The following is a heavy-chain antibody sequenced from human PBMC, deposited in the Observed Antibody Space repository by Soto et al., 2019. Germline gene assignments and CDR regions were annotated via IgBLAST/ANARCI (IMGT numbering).Heavy chain of an antibody. J-gene: IGHJ6*03. CDR2: MNPNSGNT. V-gene: IGHV1-8*01. D-gene: IGHD4-17*01. Sequence: ASVKVSCKASGYTFTSYDINWVRQATGQGLEWMGWMNPNSGNTGYAQKFQGRVTMTRNTSISTAYMELSSLRSEDTAVYYCARGVDYGDYYYYYMVVWGKGTTVTVSS. CDR3: ARGVDYGDYYYYYMVV. CDR1: GYTFTSYD.